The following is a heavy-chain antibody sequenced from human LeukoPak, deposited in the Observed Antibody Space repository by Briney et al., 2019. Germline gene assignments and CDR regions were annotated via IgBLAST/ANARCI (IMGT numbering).Heavy chain of an antibody. Sequence: ASVKVSCKTSGYTFSGYYLNWVRQAPGQGLEWMGWINANSGETNYAQKFQGRVTMTRDTSISTAYMELSRLNSDDTAVYYCAKDERDILGSRTPGGYNWFDPWGQGTLVTVSS. V-gene: IGHV1-2*02. D-gene: IGHD2-15*01. CDR2: INANSGET. J-gene: IGHJ5*02. CDR3: AKDERDILGSRTPGGYNWFDP. CDR1: GYTFSGYY.